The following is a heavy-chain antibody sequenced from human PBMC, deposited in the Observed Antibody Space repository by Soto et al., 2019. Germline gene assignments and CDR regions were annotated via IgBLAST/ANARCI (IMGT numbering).Heavy chain of an antibody. V-gene: IGHV3-9*01. CDR1: GFSFDDYA. J-gene: IGHJ3*02. CDR2: ISWNSGSI. D-gene: IGHD3-9*01. Sequence: EVQLVESGGGLVQPGRSLRLSCAASGFSFDDYAMHWVRQDPGKGLEWVSGISWNSGSIGYADSVKGRFTISRDNAKNSLYLQMNSLRAEDTALYYCGKDRYYDILTGAYFDIWGQGTMVTVSS. CDR3: GKDRYYDILTGAYFDI.